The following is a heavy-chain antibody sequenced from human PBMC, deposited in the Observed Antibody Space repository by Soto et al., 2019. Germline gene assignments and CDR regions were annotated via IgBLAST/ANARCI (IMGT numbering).Heavy chain of an antibody. CDR2: MNPNGGNT. Sequence: ASVKVSCKASGYTFTSYDINWGRQATGQGLEWMGWMNPNGGNTGYAQKFQGRVTMTRNTSISTAYMELSSLRSEDTAVYYCATPRIAAAGPSAFDIWGQGTMVTVSS. D-gene: IGHD6-13*01. V-gene: IGHV1-8*01. J-gene: IGHJ3*02. CDR1: GYTFTSYD. CDR3: ATPRIAAAGPSAFDI.